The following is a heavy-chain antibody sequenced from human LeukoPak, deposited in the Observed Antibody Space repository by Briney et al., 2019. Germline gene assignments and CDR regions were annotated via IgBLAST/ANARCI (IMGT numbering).Heavy chain of an antibody. V-gene: IGHV1-69*13. Sequence: ASVKVSCKASGGTFSSYAISWVRQAPGQGLEWMGGIIPIFGTANYAQKFQGRVTITADESTSTAYMELSSLRSEDTAVYYCATSYDSSGYYYGGGAFDIWGQGTMVTVSS. CDR2: IIPIFGTA. D-gene: IGHD3-22*01. CDR3: ATSYDSSGYYYGGGAFDI. J-gene: IGHJ3*02. CDR1: GGTFSSYA.